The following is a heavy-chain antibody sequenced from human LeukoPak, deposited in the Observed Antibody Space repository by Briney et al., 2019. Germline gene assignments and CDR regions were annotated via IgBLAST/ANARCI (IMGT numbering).Heavy chain of an antibody. CDR3: AHRRSLWFGEPFDY. CDR2: IYWNDDK. D-gene: IGHD3-10*01. J-gene: IGHJ4*02. V-gene: IGHV2-5*01. Sequence: SGPTLVKPTQTLTLTCTFSGFSLSTSGVGVCWIRQPPGKALEWLALIYWNDDKRYSPSRKSRLTITKDTSKNQVVLTMTNMDPVDTATYYCAHRRSLWFGEPFDYWGQGTLVTVSS. CDR1: GFSLSTSGVG.